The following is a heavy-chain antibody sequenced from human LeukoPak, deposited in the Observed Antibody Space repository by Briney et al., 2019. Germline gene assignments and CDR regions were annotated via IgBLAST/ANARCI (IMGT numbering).Heavy chain of an antibody. CDR1: GGSISSYY. V-gene: IGHV4-4*07. CDR3: ARDKGYSSSWSSKYNWFDP. J-gene: IGHJ5*02. Sequence: PSETLSLTCTVSGGSISSYYWSWIRQPAGKELEWIGRIYTSGSTNYNPSLKSRVTMSVDTSKNQFSLKLSSVTAADTAVYYCARDKGYSSSWSSKYNWFDPWGQGTLVTVSS. D-gene: IGHD6-13*01. CDR2: IYTSGST.